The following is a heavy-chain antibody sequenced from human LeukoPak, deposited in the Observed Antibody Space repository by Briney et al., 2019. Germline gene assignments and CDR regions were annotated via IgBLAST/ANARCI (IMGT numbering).Heavy chain of an antibody. CDR2: IASDGGAK. V-gene: IGHV3-30*03. J-gene: IGHJ4*02. Sequence: GGSLRLSCVASGFSFSNHGMHWVRQAPGKGLEWVSVIASDGGAKFYADSVKGRFTLSRDNPKNMFFLQMNLLTVEDTAIYYCAREATWGQWYFDHWGQGTPVTVSA. D-gene: IGHD6-19*01. CDR1: GFSFSNHG. CDR3: AREATWGQWYFDH.